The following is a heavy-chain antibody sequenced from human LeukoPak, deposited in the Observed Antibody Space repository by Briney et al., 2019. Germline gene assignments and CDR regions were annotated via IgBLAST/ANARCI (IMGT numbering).Heavy chain of an antibody. CDR2: IKSDGST. D-gene: IGHD3-22*01. CDR3: ARAPSEIGGYYPEYFRH. Sequence: GGSLRLSCAASGLTFSTYWMHWVRQAPGKGLVWVSRIKSDGSTNYADSVKGRFTISRDNAKNTVSLQMNSLRPEDTGVYYCARAPSEIGGYYPEYFRHWGQGTLITVSS. V-gene: IGHV3-74*01. J-gene: IGHJ1*01. CDR1: GLTFSTYW.